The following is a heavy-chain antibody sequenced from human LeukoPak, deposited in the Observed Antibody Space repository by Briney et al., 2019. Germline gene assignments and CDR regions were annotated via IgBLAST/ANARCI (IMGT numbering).Heavy chain of an antibody. V-gene: IGHV4-34*01. D-gene: IGHD3-10*01. Sequence: SETLSLTCAVYGGSFSGYYWSWIRQPPGKGLEWIGEINHSGSTNYNPSLKSRVTISVDTSKNQFSLKLSSVTAADTAVYYCARPYGSGPRPFDPWGQGTLVTVSS. CDR3: ARPYGSGPRPFDP. CDR1: GGSFSGYY. J-gene: IGHJ5*02. CDR2: INHSGST.